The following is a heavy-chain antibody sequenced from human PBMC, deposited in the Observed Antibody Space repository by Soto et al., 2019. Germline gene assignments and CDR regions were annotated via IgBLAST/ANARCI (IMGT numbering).Heavy chain of an antibody. J-gene: IGHJ6*03. CDR2: IYHSGST. V-gene: IGHV4-4*02. Sequence: SETLSLTCAVSSGSISSSNWWSWVRQPPGKGLEWIGEIYHSGSTNYNPSLKSRVTISVDKSKNQFSLKLSSVTAADTAVYYCAGKGSSGYYTNYYYYMDVWGKGTTVTVSS. D-gene: IGHD3-3*01. CDR1: SGSISSSNW. CDR3: AGKGSSGYYTNYYYYMDV.